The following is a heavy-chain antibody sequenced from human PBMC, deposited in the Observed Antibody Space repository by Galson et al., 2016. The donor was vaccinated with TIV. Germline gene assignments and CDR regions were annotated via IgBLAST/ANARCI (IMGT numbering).Heavy chain of an antibody. CDR2: ISGSGGSV. V-gene: IGHV3-23*01. D-gene: IGHD1-14*01. CDR1: GFTFGVYV. J-gene: IGHJ4*02. CDR3: AKSGTNLIEY. Sequence: SLRLSCAASGFTFGVYVMTWVRQAPGKGLEWMSNISGSGGSVSYADSVKGRFTISRDNSKNTLSLQMNGLRADDTAVYYCAKSGTNLIEYWGPGTLVTVS.